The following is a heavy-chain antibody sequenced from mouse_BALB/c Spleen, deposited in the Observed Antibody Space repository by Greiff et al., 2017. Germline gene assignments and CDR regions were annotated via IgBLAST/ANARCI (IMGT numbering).Heavy chain of an antibody. CDR2: INPSNGGT. Sequence: QVQLKQPGAELVKPGASVKLSCKASGYTFTSYYMYWVKQRPGQGLEWIGGINPSNGGTNFNEKFKSKATLTVDKSSSTAYMQLSSLTSEDSAVYYCTGGRAWFAYWGQGTLVTVSA. J-gene: IGHJ3*01. CDR3: TGGRAWFAY. D-gene: IGHD1-1*01. CDR1: GYTFTSYY. V-gene: IGHV1S81*02.